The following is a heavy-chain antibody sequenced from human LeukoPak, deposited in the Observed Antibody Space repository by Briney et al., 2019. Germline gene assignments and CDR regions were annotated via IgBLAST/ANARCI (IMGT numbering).Heavy chain of an antibody. CDR3: ARPDSSSWYSLDY. V-gene: IGHV1-2*02. Sequence: SVKVSCKASGYTFTGYYMHWVRQAPGQGLEWMGWINPNSGGTNYAQKFQGRVTMTRDTSISTAYMELSRLRSDDTAVYYCARPDSSSWYSLDYWGQGTLVTVSS. J-gene: IGHJ4*02. CDR1: GYTFTGYY. D-gene: IGHD6-13*01. CDR2: INPNSGGT.